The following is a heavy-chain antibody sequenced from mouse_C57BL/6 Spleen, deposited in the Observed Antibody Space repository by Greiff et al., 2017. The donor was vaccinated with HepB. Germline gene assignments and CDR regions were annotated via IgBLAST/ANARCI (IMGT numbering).Heavy chain of an antibody. V-gene: IGHV5-17*01. CDR3: ARGIYGSSFAWFAY. CDR1: GFTFSDYG. D-gene: IGHD1-1*01. Sequence: EVQRVESGGGLVKPGGSLKLSCAASGFTFSDYGMHWVRQAPEKGLEWVAYISSGSSTIYYADTVKGRFTISRDNAKNTLFLQMTSLRSEDTAMYYCARGIYGSSFAWFAYWGQGTLVTVSA. CDR2: ISSGSSTI. J-gene: IGHJ3*01.